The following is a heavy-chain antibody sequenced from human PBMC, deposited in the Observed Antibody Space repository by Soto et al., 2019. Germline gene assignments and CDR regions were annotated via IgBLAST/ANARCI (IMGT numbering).Heavy chain of an antibody. Sequence: LRLSCAASGFSFDDYAMTWVRQAAGKGLEWVSAISGSGDNTYYADSVKGRFTISRDNSKNTLYLQLNSLRAEDTAVYYCAKDRRAGGNSAFYFDFWGQGAQVTVSS. CDR2: ISGSGDNT. D-gene: IGHD3-16*01. CDR3: AKDRRAGGNSAFYFDF. J-gene: IGHJ4*02. CDR1: GFSFDDYA. V-gene: IGHV3-23*01.